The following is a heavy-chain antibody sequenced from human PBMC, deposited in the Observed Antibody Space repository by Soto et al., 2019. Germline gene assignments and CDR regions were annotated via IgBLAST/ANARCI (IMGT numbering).Heavy chain of an antibody. Sequence: QVQLVQSGAEVKKPGSSVKVSCKASGGTFSSYTISWVRQAPGQALEWMGRIIPILGIANYAQKFQGRVTIPADKSTSTAYIELSSLRSEDTAVYYCAIGPEGDYRRGAFDIWGQGTMVTGSS. V-gene: IGHV1-69*02. CDR2: IIPILGIA. J-gene: IGHJ3*02. CDR3: AIGPEGDYRRGAFDI. D-gene: IGHD4-17*01. CDR1: GGTFSSYT.